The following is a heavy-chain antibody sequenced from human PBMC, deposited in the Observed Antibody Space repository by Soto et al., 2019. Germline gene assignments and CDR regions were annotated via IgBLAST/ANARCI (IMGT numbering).Heavy chain of an antibody. CDR1: GDSVSSNSAA. D-gene: IGHD2-15*01. Sequence: TLSLTCAISGDSVSSNSAAWNWIRQSPSRGLEWLGRTYYRSKWYNDYAVSVKSRITINPDTSKNQFSLQLNSVTPEDTAVYYCAREYYCSGGSCRNWFDPWGQGTLVTVSS. V-gene: IGHV6-1*01. CDR3: AREYYCSGGSCRNWFDP. CDR2: TYYRSKWYN. J-gene: IGHJ5*02.